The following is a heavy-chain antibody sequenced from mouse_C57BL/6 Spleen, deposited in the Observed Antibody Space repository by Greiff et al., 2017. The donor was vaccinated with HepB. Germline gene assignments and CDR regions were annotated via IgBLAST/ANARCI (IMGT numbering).Heavy chain of an antibody. CDR2: IYPGSGST. D-gene: IGHD1-1*01. CDR3: ARAHYYGSSCVTEDWYFDV. J-gene: IGHJ1*03. CDR1: GYTFTSYW. V-gene: IGHV1-55*01. Sequence: QVQLQQPGAELVKPGASVKMSCKASGYTFTSYWITWVKQRPGQGLEWIGGIYPGSGSTNYNEKFKSKATLTVDTSSSTAYMQLSSLTSEDSAVYYCARAHYYGSSCVTEDWYFDVWGTGTTVTVSS.